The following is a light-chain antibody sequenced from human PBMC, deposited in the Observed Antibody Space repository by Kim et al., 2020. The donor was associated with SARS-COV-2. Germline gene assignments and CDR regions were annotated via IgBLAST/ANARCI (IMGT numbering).Light chain of an antibody. CDR3: QAWDSSTACV. V-gene: IGLV3-1*01. Sequence: VSPGQTASITCSRDKWGHKYACWYQQKPGQSPVLVIYQDSKRPSGIPGRFSGSNSGNTATLTSSGTQAMDEADYYWQAWDSSTACVFGTGTKVTVL. CDR1: KWGHKY. CDR2: QDS. J-gene: IGLJ1*01.